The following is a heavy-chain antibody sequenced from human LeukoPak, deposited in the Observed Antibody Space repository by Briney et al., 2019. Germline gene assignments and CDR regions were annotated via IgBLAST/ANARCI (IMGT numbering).Heavy chain of an antibody. CDR1: GGTFSSYA. V-gene: IGHV1-8*03. J-gene: IGHJ6*03. CDR3: ARVGHYYGSGSSYTYYYYYMDV. CDR2: MNPNNGNK. D-gene: IGHD3-10*01. Sequence: ASVKVSCKASGGTFSSYAISWVRQATGQGLEWMGWMNPNNGNKAYAQKFQGRVTITRNTSISTVYMELSSLRSEDTALYYCARVGHYYGSGSSYTYYYYYMDVWGKGTAVTVSS.